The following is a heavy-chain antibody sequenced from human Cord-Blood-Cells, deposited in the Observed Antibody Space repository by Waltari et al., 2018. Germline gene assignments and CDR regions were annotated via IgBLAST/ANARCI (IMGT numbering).Heavy chain of an antibody. CDR3: ASRLIYGDYVGPDY. J-gene: IGHJ4*02. CDR2: IYYSGST. Sequence: QLQLQESGPGLVKPSETLSLPCTVSGGPISSSSYYWGWISQPPGKGLEWIGSIYYSGSTYYNPSLKSRVTISVDTSKNQFSLKLSSVTAADTAVYYCASRLIYGDYVGPDYWGQGTLVTVSS. CDR1: GGPISSSSYY. V-gene: IGHV4-39*01. D-gene: IGHD4-17*01.